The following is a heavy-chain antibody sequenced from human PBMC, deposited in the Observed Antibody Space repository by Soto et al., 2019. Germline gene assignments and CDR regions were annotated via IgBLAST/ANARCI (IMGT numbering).Heavy chain of an antibody. D-gene: IGHD4-17*01. CDR1: GYTFTSYG. V-gene: IGHV1-18*01. CDR3: ARTMTTVTKLSYYYYMDV. J-gene: IGHJ6*03. CDR2: ISAYNGNT. Sequence: ASVKVSCKASGYTFTSYGISWVRQAPGQGLEWMGWISAYNGNTNYAQKLQGRVTMTTDTSTSTAYMELRSLRSDDTAVYYCARTMTTVTKLSYYYYMDVWGKGTTVTV.